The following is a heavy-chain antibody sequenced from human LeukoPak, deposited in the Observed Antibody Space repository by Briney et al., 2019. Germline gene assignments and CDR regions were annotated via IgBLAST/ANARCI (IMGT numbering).Heavy chain of an antibody. V-gene: IGHV4-34*01. CDR1: GGSFSGYS. Sequence: SETLSLTCAVYGGSFSGYSWSWIRQPPGKGLEWIGEINHSGSTNYNVSLKSRVTISADTSKTQFSLELSSVTAADTAVYYCARERLAMVRGVIPKEAWGWFDPWGQGTLVTVSS. J-gene: IGHJ5*02. CDR2: INHSGST. D-gene: IGHD3-10*01. CDR3: ARERLAMVRGVIPKEAWGWFDP.